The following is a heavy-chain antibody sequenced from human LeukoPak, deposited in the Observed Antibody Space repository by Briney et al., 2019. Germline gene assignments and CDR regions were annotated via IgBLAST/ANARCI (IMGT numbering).Heavy chain of an antibody. J-gene: IGHJ5*02. D-gene: IGHD3-10*01. CDR3: ARVTEARPFGELLPIT. Sequence: SVKVSCKASGDTFSSYAIRWVRQATGQGPEWMGRIIPILGIANYAQKFQGRVTITADKSTSTAYMELSSLRSEDTAVYYCARVTEARPFGELLPITWGQGTLVTVSS. CDR1: GDTFSSYA. V-gene: IGHV1-69*04. CDR2: IIPILGIA.